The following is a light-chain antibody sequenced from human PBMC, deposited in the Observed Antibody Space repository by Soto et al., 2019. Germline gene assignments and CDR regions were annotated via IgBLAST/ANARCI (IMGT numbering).Light chain of an antibody. CDR1: SSNIGANYD. V-gene: IGLV1-40*01. CDR2: GDN. J-gene: IGLJ1*01. Sequence: QSVLSQPPSVSGAPGQRITISCTGSSSNIGANYDVHWYRQVPGTAPKLLMSGDNNRPSGVADRFSGSKSGTSASLAITSLRAEDEADYYCQSYDSSLNRVFGTGTKLTVL. CDR3: QSYDSSLNRV.